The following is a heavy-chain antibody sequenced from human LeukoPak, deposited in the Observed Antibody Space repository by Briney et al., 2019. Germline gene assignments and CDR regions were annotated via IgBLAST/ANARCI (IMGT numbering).Heavy chain of an antibody. CDR2: ISYDGSNK. Sequence: GGSLRLSCAASGFTFSSYAMHWVRQAPGKGLEWVAVISYDGSNKYYADSVKGRFTIPRDNSKNTLYLQMNSLRAEDTAVYYCAGDSGPWYFGAPDYWGQGTLVTVSS. V-gene: IGHV3-30*04. CDR3: AGDSGPWYFGAPDY. D-gene: IGHD2-15*01. CDR1: GFTFSSYA. J-gene: IGHJ4*02.